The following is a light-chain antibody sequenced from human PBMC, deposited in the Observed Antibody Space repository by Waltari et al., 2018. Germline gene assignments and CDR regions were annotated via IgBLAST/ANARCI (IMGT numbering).Light chain of an antibody. V-gene: IGLV2-8*01. J-gene: IGLJ1*01. CDR3: SSYAGSNSHV. CDR1: SSDVGGYNY. CDR2: EVS. Sequence: QSALTQPPSASGSPGQSVTMSCTGTSSDVGGYNYVSWYQPHPGTVPKPIIYEVSERPSGVPHRFSGSKSGNTASLTVSGLQAEDEADYYCSSYAGSNSHVFGTGTRVTVL.